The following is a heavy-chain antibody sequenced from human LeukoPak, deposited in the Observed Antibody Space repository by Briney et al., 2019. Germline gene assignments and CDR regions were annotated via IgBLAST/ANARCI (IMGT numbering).Heavy chain of an antibody. J-gene: IGHJ5*02. CDR3: ARLPARYYDSSGYLYNWFDP. Sequence: TGGSLRLSCAASGFTFSSYSMNWVRQAPGKGLEWVSSISSSSSYIYYADSVMGRFTISRDNAKNSLYLQMNSLRAEDTAVYYCARLPARYYDSSGYLYNWFDPWGQGTLVTVSS. CDR1: GFTFSSYS. CDR2: ISSSSSYI. V-gene: IGHV3-21*01. D-gene: IGHD3-22*01.